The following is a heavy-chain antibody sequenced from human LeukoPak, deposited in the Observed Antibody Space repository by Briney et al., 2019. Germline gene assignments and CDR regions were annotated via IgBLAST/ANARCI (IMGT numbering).Heavy chain of an antibody. CDR1: GGSFSGYY. Sequence: SETLSLTCAVYGGSFSGYYWSWIRQPPGKGLEWTGEINHSGSTNYNPSLKSRVTISVDTSKNQFSLKLSSVTAADTAVYYCARDYGDSIGAYYYYGMDVWGQGTTVTVSS. J-gene: IGHJ6*02. CDR3: ARDYGDSIGAYYYYGMDV. D-gene: IGHD4-17*01. CDR2: INHSGST. V-gene: IGHV4-34*01.